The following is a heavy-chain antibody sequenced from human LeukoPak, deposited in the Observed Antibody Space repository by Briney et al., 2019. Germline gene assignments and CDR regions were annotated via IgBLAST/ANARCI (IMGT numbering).Heavy chain of an antibody. D-gene: IGHD6-19*01. CDR2: ISGYNGNT. Sequence: ASVKVSCKASGYTFTSYGISWVRQAPGQGLEWMGWISGYNGNTNYAQNLQGRVTMTTDTSTSTVYMELRSLRSDDTAVYYCARSGWGNRQAFDIWGQGTMVTVSS. CDR1: GYTFTSYG. V-gene: IGHV1-18*01. CDR3: ARSGWGNRQAFDI. J-gene: IGHJ3*02.